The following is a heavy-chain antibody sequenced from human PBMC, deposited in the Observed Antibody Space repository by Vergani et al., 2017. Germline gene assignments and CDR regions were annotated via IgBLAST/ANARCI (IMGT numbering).Heavy chain of an antibody. D-gene: IGHD2-21*01. Sequence: EVQLLESGGGLVQPGGSLRLSCAASGFTFSSYWMSWVRQAPGKGLEWVANIKQDGSEKYYVDSVKGRFTISRDNAKNSLYLQMNSLRAEDTAVYYCARVTGYYCGGDCYSSFHFDYWGQGTLVTVSS. CDR2: IKQDGSEK. J-gene: IGHJ4*02. V-gene: IGHV3-7*01. CDR1: GFTFSSYW. CDR3: ARVTGYYCGGDCYSSFHFDY.